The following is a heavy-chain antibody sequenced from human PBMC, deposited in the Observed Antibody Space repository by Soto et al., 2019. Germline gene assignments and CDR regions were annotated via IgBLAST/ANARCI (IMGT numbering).Heavy chain of an antibody. Sequence: EVQLVESGGGLVQPGGSLTLSCADSGFTFTTYYMNLVRQAPGKGLEWISITFAAGTTYYADSVKGRFTISRDNSKNTLFLRMDILSAADTAAYYCKRDRGYASDSLGQGTLVTVSS. CDR2: TFAAGTT. D-gene: IGHD5-12*01. CDR3: KRDRGYASDS. V-gene: IGHV3-66*01. J-gene: IGHJ5*02. CDR1: GFTFTTYY.